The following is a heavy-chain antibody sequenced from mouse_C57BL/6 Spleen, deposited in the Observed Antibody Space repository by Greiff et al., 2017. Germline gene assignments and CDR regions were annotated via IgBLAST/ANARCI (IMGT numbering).Heavy chain of an antibody. Sequence: EVKLVESGPGMVKPSQSLSLTCTVTGYSITSGYDWHWIRHFPGNKLEWMGYISYSGSTNYNPSLKSRISITHDTSKNHFFLKLNSVTTEDTAAYYCARRPEGYYPWFAFWGQGTLVTVSA. D-gene: IGHD2-3*01. CDR3: ARRPEGYYPWFAF. V-gene: IGHV3-1*01. J-gene: IGHJ3*01. CDR1: GYSITSGYD. CDR2: ISYSGST.